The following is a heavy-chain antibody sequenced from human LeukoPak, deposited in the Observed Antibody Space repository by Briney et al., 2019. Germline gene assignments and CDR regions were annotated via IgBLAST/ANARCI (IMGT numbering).Heavy chain of an antibody. J-gene: IGHJ3*02. CDR3: ARAGGWRPPFDAFDI. Sequence: GGSLRLSCAASGFTFSSYSMNWVRQAPGKGLEWVSSISSSSSYIYYADSVKGRFTISRDNAKNSLYLQMNSLRAEDTAVYYCARAGGWRPPFDAFDIWGQGTMVTVSS. CDR2: ISSSSSYI. CDR1: GFTFSSYS. D-gene: IGHD6-19*01. V-gene: IGHV3-21*01.